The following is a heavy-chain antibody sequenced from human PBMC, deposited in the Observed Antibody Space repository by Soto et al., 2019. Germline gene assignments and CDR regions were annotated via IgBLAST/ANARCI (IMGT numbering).Heavy chain of an antibody. J-gene: IGHJ6*02. CDR2: IYPGDSDT. D-gene: IGHD4-4*01. V-gene: IGHV5-51*01. CDR3: AIDYSNYGGYYYYGMDV. Sequence: GESLKISCKGSGYSFTSYWIGWVRQMPGKGLEWMGIIYPGDSDTRYSPSFQGQVTISADKSISTAYLQWSSLKASDTAMYYCAIDYSNYGGYYYYGMDVWGQGTTVTVSS. CDR1: GYSFTSYW.